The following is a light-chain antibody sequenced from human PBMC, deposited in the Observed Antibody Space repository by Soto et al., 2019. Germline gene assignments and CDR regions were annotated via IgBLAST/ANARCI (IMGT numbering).Light chain of an antibody. V-gene: IGKV2-28*01. CDR3: MQALTNPWT. CDR2: LGS. J-gene: IGKJ1*01. Sequence: DFVMTQSPLSLPVTPGEPASISCRSSQSLLHSNGYNYLDWYLQKPGQSPQLLIYLGSNRASGVPERFSGSGSGTEFTLTISSLEAEDVAAYYCMQALTNPWTFGRGTKVEIK. CDR1: QSLLHSNGYNY.